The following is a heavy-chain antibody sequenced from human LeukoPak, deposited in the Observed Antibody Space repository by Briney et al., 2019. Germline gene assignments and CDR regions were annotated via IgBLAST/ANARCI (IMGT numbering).Heavy chain of an antibody. V-gene: IGHV1-18*01. CDR3: ARDYGYYFDY. J-gene: IGHJ4*02. CDR1: GYTFTSYG. CDR2: ISAYNGNT. Sequence: ASVKVSCKASGYTFTSYGISWVRQAPGQGLEWMGWISAYNGNTNYAQKLQGRVTMTRDTSISTAYMELSRLRSDDTAVYYCARDYGYYFDYWGQGTLVTVSS. D-gene: IGHD2-2*03.